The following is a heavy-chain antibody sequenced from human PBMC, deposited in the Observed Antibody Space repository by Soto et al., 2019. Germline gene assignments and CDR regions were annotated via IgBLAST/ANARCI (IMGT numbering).Heavy chain of an antibody. Sequence: SETLSLTCTVSGGSISSGGYYWSWIRQHPGKGLEWIGYIYYSGSTYYNPSLKSRVTISVDTSKNQFSLKLSSVTAADTAVYYCARADYDFWSGAEGYYGMDVWGQRTTVTVSS. J-gene: IGHJ6*02. V-gene: IGHV4-31*03. CDR2: IYYSGST. CDR3: ARADYDFWSGAEGYYGMDV. CDR1: GGSISSGGYY. D-gene: IGHD3-3*01.